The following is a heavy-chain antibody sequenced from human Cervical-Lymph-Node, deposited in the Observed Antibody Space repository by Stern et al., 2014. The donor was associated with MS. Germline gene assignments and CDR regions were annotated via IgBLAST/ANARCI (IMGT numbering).Heavy chain of an antibody. D-gene: IGHD2-15*01. CDR2: IDTDVSST. CDR3: VRLGGSNDFDY. CDR1: GFPFSAYW. Sequence: EVQLVESGGGLVQPGGSLRLSCAASGFPFSAYWMHWVRQAPGKGLVWVSRIDTDVSSTAYADSVKGRFTFSRDNAKNTLYLQMSSLRAEDTAVYYCVRLGGSNDFDYWGQGTLVTVSS. V-gene: IGHV3-74*02. J-gene: IGHJ4*02.